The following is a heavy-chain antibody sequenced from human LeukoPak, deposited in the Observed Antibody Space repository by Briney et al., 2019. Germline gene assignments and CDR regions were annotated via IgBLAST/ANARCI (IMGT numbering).Heavy chain of an antibody. CDR3: ARPRGEMATMEDY. Sequence: GGSLRLSCAASGFTFSSYAMSWVRQAPGKGLECVSAFSGSGGDTYYADSVKGRFTISRDNAKNSLYLQMNSLRAEDTAVYYCARPRGEMATMEDYWGQGTLVTVSS. D-gene: IGHD5-24*01. V-gene: IGHV3-23*01. J-gene: IGHJ4*02. CDR2: FSGSGGDT. CDR1: GFTFSSYA.